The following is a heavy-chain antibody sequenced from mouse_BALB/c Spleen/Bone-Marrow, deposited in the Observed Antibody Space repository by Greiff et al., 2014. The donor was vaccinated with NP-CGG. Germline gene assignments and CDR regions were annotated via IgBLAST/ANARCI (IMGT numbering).Heavy chain of an antibody. Sequence: QVQLQQSGPGLVAPSQSLSITCTVSGFSFTGFGINWICQPPGKGLEWLGMIWGDGTTDYNSALKSRLSINKDNSKSQVFLKMNSLQAGDTARYYCAREKYGNYYAMDYWGQGTSVTVSS. V-gene: IGHV2-6-7*01. D-gene: IGHD2-10*02. CDR2: IWGDGTT. J-gene: IGHJ4*01. CDR3: AREKYGNYYAMDY. CDR1: GFSFTGFG.